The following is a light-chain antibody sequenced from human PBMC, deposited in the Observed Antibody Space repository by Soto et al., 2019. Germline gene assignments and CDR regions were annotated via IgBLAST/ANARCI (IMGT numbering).Light chain of an antibody. V-gene: IGKV1-5*03. CDR1: QNINVW. CDR3: DQHEAYPRS. J-gene: IGKJ1*01. Sequence: DIQMTQSPSTLSASIGDRVTITCRASQNINVWLAWYQQKPGKAPKFVIYQASTLQSGVPSRFSGSCSGTEFSHAISILQPDDFATQYCDQHEAYPRSFGQGTKVEIK. CDR2: QAS.